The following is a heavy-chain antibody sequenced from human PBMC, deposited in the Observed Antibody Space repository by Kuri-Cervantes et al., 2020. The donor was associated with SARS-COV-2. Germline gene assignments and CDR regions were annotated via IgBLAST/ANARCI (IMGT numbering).Heavy chain of an antibody. V-gene: IGHV4-38-2*01. CDR3: ARSRGAAADY. CDR1: GYSISSGYY. CDR2: IYHSGST. D-gene: IGHD6-13*01. J-gene: IGHJ4*02. Sequence: SQTLSLTCGVSGYSISSGYYWGWIRQPPGKGLEWIGSIYHSGSTYYNPSLKSRVTISVDTSKNQFSLKLSSVTAADTAVYYCARSRGAAADYWGQGTLVTVSS.